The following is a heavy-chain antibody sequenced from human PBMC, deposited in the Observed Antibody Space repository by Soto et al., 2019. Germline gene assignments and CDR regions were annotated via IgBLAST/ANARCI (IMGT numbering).Heavy chain of an antibody. CDR3: TRMTGGGWQRFFDY. CDR1: GFTFIDHD. J-gene: IGHJ4*02. Sequence: EVKLLESGGALVQPGGSLRLSCEASGFTFIDHDMSWVRPAPGKGLEWVSSITVGGAQKDYGQSVKGRFTISRGNFNDTLFRQMDSLQVEDTAIYYCTRMTGGGWQRFFDYWGQGTVVTVSS. CDR2: ITVGGAQK. D-gene: IGHD5-12*01. V-gene: IGHV3-23*01.